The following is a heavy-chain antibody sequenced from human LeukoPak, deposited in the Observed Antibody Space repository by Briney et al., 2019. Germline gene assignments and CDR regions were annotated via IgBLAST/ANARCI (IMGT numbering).Heavy chain of an antibody. V-gene: IGHV1-69*05. CDR2: IIPIFGTA. CDR3: ARAGGSGSYYNWFDP. Sequence: GSSVKVSCKASGGTFSSYAISWVRQALGQGLEWMGGIIPIFGTANYAQKFQGRVTITTDESTSTAYMELSSLRSEDTAVYYCARAGGSGSYYNWFDPWGQGTLVTVSS. D-gene: IGHD3-10*01. CDR1: GGTFSSYA. J-gene: IGHJ5*02.